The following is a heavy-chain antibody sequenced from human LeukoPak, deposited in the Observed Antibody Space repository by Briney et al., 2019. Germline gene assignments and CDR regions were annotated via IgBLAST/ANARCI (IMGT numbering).Heavy chain of an antibody. CDR2: IYYSGST. J-gene: IGHJ4*02. CDR1: GGSISSSSYY. D-gene: IGHD3-9*01. CDR3: ARSGGILTGYNY. Sequence: SETLSLTCTVSGGSISSSSYYWGWIRQPPGKGLEWIESIYYSGSTYYNPSLKSRVTISVDTSKNQFSLKLSSVTAADTAVYYCARSGGILTGYNYWGQGTLVTVSS. V-gene: IGHV4-39*01.